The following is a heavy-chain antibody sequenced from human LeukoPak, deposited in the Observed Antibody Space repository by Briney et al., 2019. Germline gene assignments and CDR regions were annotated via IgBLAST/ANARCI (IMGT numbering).Heavy chain of an antibody. V-gene: IGHV3-23*01. J-gene: IGHJ4*02. CDR3: ARVSRGPHRYYYDSSGYMDY. CDR2: ISGSGGST. Sequence: GGSLRLSCAASGFTFISYAMSWVRQAPGEGVEWVSAISGSGGSTYYADSVKGRFTISRDNSKNTLYLQMNSLRAEDTAVYYCARVSRGPHRYYYDSSGYMDYWGQGTLVTVSS. CDR1: GFTFISYA. D-gene: IGHD3-22*01.